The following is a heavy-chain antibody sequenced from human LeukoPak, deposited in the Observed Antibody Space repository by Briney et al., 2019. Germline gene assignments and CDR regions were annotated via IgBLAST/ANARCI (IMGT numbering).Heavy chain of an antibody. CDR2: IGGSDGST. CDR1: GFTFSSYA. Sequence: PGGSLRLSCAASGFTFSSYAMSWVRQAPEKGLEWVSTIGGSDGSTDYADSVKGRFTISRDNSKNTLYLQMNSLRAEDTAVYYCAKFTTVNMYFHHWGQGTLVTVSS. J-gene: IGHJ1*01. V-gene: IGHV3-23*01. CDR3: AKFTTVNMYFHH. D-gene: IGHD4-11*01.